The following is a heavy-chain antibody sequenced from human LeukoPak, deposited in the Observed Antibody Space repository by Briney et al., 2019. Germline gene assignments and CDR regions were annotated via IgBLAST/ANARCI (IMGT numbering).Heavy chain of an antibody. CDR2: INHSGST. D-gene: IGHD3-22*01. CDR1: GGSFSGYY. J-gene: IGHJ4*02. Sequence: PSETLSLTCAVYGGSFSGYYWSWIRQPPGKGLEWIGEINHSGSTNYNPSLKSRVTISVDTSKNQFSLKLSSVTAADTAVYYCASYYYDSSGYYPEYWGQGTLVTVSS. CDR3: ASYYYDSSGYYPEY. V-gene: IGHV4-34*01.